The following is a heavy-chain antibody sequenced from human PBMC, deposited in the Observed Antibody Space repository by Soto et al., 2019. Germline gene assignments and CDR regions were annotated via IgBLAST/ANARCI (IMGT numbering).Heavy chain of an antibody. Sequence: SETLSLTCPVSGCSISSSSYYWGWIRQPPGKGLEWIGSIFYNGNTKYSPSLKSRVTMSVDTSKNHFSLKLISVTTADTAVYFCAREGNLGRWIQPLDSWGQGTLVTVSS. J-gene: IGHJ4*02. V-gene: IGHV4-39*07. CDR1: GCSISSSSYY. CDR2: IFYNGNT. CDR3: AREGNLGRWIQPLDS. D-gene: IGHD2-2*03.